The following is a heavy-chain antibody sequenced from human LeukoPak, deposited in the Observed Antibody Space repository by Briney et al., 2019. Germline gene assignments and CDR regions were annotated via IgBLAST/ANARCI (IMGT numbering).Heavy chain of an antibody. CDR1: GGTFSSYA. CDR2: IIPIFGTA. D-gene: IGHD3-10*01. V-gene: IGHV1-69*05. J-gene: IGHJ6*03. CDR3: ATGSGSSQMDYYYYYMDV. Sequence: GSSVKVSCKASGGTFSSYAISWVRQAPGQGLEWMGGIIPIFGTANYAQKFQGRVTITTDESTSTAYMELSSLRSEDTAVYHCATGSGSSQMDYYYYYMDVWGKGTRSPSP.